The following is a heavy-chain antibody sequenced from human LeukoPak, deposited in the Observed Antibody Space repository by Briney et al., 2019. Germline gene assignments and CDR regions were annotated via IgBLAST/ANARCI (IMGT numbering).Heavy chain of an antibody. CDR2: ISGSGGTT. CDR1: GFSFSTFV. Sequence: GGSLRLSCAASGFSFSTFVMHWVRQAPGKGLELVSGISGSGGTTYYADSLKGRFIISRDNAKKTLFLQLNNLRAEDTATYYCAKDMTYDYDSTGYFFDYWGPGALVTVSS. V-gene: IGHV3-23*01. D-gene: IGHD3-22*01. J-gene: IGHJ4*02. CDR3: AKDMTYDYDSTGYFFDY.